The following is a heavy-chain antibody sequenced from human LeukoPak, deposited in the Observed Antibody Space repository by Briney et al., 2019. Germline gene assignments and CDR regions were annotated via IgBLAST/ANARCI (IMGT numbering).Heavy chain of an antibody. J-gene: IGHJ4*02. Sequence: GGSLRLSCAASGFTFSSYAMSWVRQAPEKGLEWVSAISGSGGSTYYADSVKGRFTISRDNSKNTLYLQMNSLRAEDTAVYYCAKDHVVVVTAIRHGYFDYWGQGTLVTVSS. D-gene: IGHD2-21*02. CDR3: AKDHVVVVTAIRHGYFDY. V-gene: IGHV3-23*01. CDR2: ISGSGGST. CDR1: GFTFSSYA.